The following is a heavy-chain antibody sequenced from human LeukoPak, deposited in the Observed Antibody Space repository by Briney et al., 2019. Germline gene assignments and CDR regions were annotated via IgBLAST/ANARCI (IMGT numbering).Heavy chain of an antibody. CDR3: ARVPGDIVVVPAAY. Sequence: ASVKVSRKASGYTFTSYGISWVRQAPGQGLEWMGWISAYNGNTNYAQKLQGRVTMTTDTSTSTAYMELRSLRSDDTAVYYCARVPGDIVVVPAAYWGQGTLVTVSS. D-gene: IGHD2-2*01. CDR1: GYTFTSYG. CDR2: ISAYNGNT. J-gene: IGHJ4*02. V-gene: IGHV1-18*04.